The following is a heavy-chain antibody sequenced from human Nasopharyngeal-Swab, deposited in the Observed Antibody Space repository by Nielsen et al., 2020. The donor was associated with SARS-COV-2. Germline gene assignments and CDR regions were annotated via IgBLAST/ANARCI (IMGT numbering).Heavy chain of an antibody. CDR2: ISHNSGT. CDR1: GVSISSQY. V-gene: IGHV4-59*11. Sequence: SETLSLTCTVSGVSISSQYWSWIRQPPGKGLEWIGYISHNSGTNYNPSLKSRLTMFMDTSKNNFSLKLRSVTAADTAVYYCAKEGATGWFDPWGQGTLVTVSS. CDR3: AKEGATGWFDP. J-gene: IGHJ5*02.